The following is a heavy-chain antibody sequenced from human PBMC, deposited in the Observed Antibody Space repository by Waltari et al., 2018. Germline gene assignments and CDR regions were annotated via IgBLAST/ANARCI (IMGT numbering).Heavy chain of an antibody. J-gene: IGHJ5*02. V-gene: IGHV4-34*02. D-gene: IGHD3-10*01. CDR1: GGSFSGYH. Sequence: QVQLKQWGAGTLKPSDTLSLTCGVYGGSFSGYHWTWLRRSPGKGLEWIGEINNGGVTNYSPSLKSRVTISVDASKNQFSLFVRSVTAADTAVYYCARGGVPDYYGSGSPYRNWFDPWGQGTLVTVSS. CDR2: INNGGVT. CDR3: ARGGVPDYYGSGSPYRNWFDP.